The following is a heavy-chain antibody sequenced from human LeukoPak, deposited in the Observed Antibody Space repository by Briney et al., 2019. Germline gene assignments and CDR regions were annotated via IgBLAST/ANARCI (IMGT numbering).Heavy chain of an antibody. CDR1: GFTFSNSW. CDR2: INSDESTI. Sequence: GGSLRLSCAASGFTFSNSWMHWVRQAPGKGQVWVSYINSDESTIRYADSVKGRFTISRDNAKNSLYLQMDSLGPDDTAVYYCARDPYSGNYGNDYYYYMDVWGKGTTVTISS. CDR3: ARDPYSGNYGNDYYYYMDV. V-gene: IGHV3-74*01. D-gene: IGHD1-26*01. J-gene: IGHJ6*03.